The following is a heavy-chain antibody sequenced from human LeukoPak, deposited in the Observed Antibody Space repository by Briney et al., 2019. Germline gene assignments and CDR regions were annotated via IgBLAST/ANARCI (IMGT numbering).Heavy chain of an antibody. D-gene: IGHD3-3*01. V-gene: IGHV1-8*01. Sequence: ASVKVSCKTSGYTFTDYDINWVRQASGQGLEWMGWMNPKSGRTGYAQKFQGRITMTRDTSISTAYMELSSLRSEDTAVYYCATGVLPPPEWSFGSWGQGTLVTVSS. CDR3: ATGVLPPPEWSFGS. CDR2: MNPKSGRT. CDR1: GYTFTDYD. J-gene: IGHJ4*02.